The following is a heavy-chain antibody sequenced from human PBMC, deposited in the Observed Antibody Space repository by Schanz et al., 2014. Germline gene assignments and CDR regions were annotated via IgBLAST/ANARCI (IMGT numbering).Heavy chain of an antibody. V-gene: IGHV3-7*03. Sequence: EGQLVESGGGLVQPGGSLRLSCVVSGFNFRNYWMSWVRQAPGKGLEWVASIKQEGDEKNYVDSVKGRFTISRDNAKNTVYLQMKSLRVEDTAVYYCVKDPDKYNWNDVEGMDVWGPGTTVTVSS. CDR1: GFNFRNYW. D-gene: IGHD1-1*01. J-gene: IGHJ6*01. CDR2: IKQEGDEK. CDR3: VKDPDKYNWNDVEGMDV.